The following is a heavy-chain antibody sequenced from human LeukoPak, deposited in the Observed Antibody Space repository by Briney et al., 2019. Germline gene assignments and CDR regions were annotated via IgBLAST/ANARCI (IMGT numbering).Heavy chain of an antibody. CDR1: GYPISRGYY. CDR3: ARGITIFGVATIYYFDY. Sequence: KSSETLSLTCAVSGYPISRGYYWGWIRQPPGKGLEWIGNIYHSGITSYNPSLKSPVTISVDTSKNQLSLKLTSVTAADTAVYYCARGITIFGVATIYYFDYWGQGSLVTVSS. V-gene: IGHV4-38-2*01. D-gene: IGHD3-3*01. J-gene: IGHJ4*02. CDR2: IYHSGIT.